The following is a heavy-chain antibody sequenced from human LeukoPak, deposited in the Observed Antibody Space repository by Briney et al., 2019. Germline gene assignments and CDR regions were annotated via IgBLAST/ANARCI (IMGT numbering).Heavy chain of an antibody. Sequence: PSETLSLTCTVSGGSISPYHWSWIRQPPGKGLEWLGYIYYSGNTEYKPSLKRRVAMSVDTSKNQFSLRLSSVTAADTAVYYCARSTGSTMFIDYWGQGTLVTVSS. V-gene: IGHV4-59*01. CDR1: GGSISPYH. D-gene: IGHD3-10*02. CDR3: ARSTGSTMFIDY. CDR2: IYYSGNT. J-gene: IGHJ4*02.